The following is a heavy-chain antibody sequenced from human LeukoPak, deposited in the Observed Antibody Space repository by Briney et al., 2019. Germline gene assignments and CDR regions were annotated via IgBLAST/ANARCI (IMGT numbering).Heavy chain of an antibody. D-gene: IGHD2-15*01. J-gene: IGHJ5*02. Sequence: SETLSLTCTVSGGSISSYYWSWIRQPAGKGLEWIGRIYTSGSTNYNPSLKSRGTMSVDTSKNQFSLKLSSVTAADTAVYYCARDFGYCSGGSCYNNWFDPWGQGTLVTVSS. CDR3: ARDFGYCSGGSCYNNWFDP. CDR2: IYTSGST. V-gene: IGHV4-4*07. CDR1: GGSISSYY.